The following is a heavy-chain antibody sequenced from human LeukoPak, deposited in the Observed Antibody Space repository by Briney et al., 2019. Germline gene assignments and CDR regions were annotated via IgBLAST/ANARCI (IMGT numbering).Heavy chain of an antibody. D-gene: IGHD3-9*01. CDR2: INTDGSIT. CDR3: ASLGTLVP. J-gene: IGHJ5*02. CDR1: GFTFSTYL. V-gene: IGHV3-74*03. Sequence: GGSLRLSCAASGFTFSTYLMHWVRHAPGKGLVWVSRINTDGSITTYADSVKGRFTISRDNAKNTLYLQMNSLRDEDTAVYYCASLGTLVPWGQGTLVTVSS.